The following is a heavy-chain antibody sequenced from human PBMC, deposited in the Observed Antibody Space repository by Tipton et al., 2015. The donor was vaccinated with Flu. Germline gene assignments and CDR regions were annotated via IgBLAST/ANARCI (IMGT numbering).Heavy chain of an antibody. CDR2: IYYSGST. CDR1: GGSISSGGYY. Sequence: SLTCTVSGGSISSGGYYWSWIRQHPGKGLEWIGYIYYSGSTYYNPSLQSRITISLDTSKNQFSLKLSSVTAADTAVYFCARRIAVAGIFDFWGQGTLVTVSS. V-gene: IGHV4-31*03. J-gene: IGHJ4*02. CDR3: ARRIAVAGIFDF. D-gene: IGHD6-19*01.